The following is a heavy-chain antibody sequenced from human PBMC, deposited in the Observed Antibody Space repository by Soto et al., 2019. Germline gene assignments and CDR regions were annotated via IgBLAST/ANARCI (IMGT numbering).Heavy chain of an antibody. Sequence: EVQLVESGGGLVQPGGSLRLSCAASGFTVSSNYMSWVRQAPGKGLEWVSVIYSGGSTYYADSVKGRFTISRDNSKKTLYLQMKSLRAEDTAVYYCAREITFGGVGLCDYWCQGTLVNVSS. CDR2: IYSGGST. CDR3: AREITFGGVGLCDY. CDR1: GFTVSSNY. D-gene: IGHD3-16*01. J-gene: IGHJ4*02. V-gene: IGHV3-66*01.